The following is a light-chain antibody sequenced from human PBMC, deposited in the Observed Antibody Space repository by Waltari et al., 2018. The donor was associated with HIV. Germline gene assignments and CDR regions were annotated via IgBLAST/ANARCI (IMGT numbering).Light chain of an antibody. CDR1: QSLSNTY. CDR2: GAS. CDR3: QQYDSSPLT. V-gene: IGKV3-20*01. Sequence: EIVLTQSPGTLSLSPGERATLSCRASQSLSNTYLAWYKQRPGKAPRLLIFGASGRATGIPDRFSGSGSGTDFTLTISRLEPEDFAVYHCQQYDSSPLTFGGGTKVEIK. J-gene: IGKJ4*01.